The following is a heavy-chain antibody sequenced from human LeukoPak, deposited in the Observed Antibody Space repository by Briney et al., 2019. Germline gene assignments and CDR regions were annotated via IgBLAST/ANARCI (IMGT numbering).Heavy chain of an antibody. Sequence: GASVKVSCKASGYTFTSYYMHWVRQAPGQGLEWMGIINPSGGSTSYAQKFQGSVTMTRDTSTSTVYMELSSLRSEDTAVYYCARDWAVVVVAASNWFDPWGQGTLVTVSS. J-gene: IGHJ5*02. V-gene: IGHV1-46*01. CDR3: ARDWAVVVVAASNWFDP. D-gene: IGHD2-15*01. CDR2: INPSGGST. CDR1: GYTFTSYY.